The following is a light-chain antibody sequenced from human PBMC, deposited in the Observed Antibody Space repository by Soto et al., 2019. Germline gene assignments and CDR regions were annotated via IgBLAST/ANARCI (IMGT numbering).Light chain of an antibody. CDR2: AAS. CDR3: QQSYSTPRT. J-gene: IGKJ1*01. Sequence: EIQMTQSPSSLSASVGDRVTITRRASQSISSYVNWYKQKPGKAPKLLIYAASSLQSGVPSRFSGSGSGTDFTLTISSLQPEDFATYYCQQSYSTPRTFGQGTKVDIK. V-gene: IGKV1-39*01. CDR1: QSISSY.